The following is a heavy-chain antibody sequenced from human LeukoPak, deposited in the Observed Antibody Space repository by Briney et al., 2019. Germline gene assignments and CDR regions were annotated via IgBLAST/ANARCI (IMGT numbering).Heavy chain of an antibody. V-gene: IGHV3-30*02. CDR1: GFTFSSYG. D-gene: IGHD2-15*01. CDR3: AKDSPVVAAPDY. CDR2: IRYDGSNK. J-gene: IGHJ4*02. Sequence: GGSLRLSCAASGFTFSSYGMHWVRQAPGKGLEWVAFIRYDGSNKYYADSVKGRFTISRDNSKNTPYLQMNSLRAEDTAVYYCAKDSPVVAAPDYWGQGTLVTVSS.